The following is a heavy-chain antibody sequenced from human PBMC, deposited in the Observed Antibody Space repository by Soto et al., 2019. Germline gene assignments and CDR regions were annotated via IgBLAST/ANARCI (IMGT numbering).Heavy chain of an antibody. CDR2: IHYSGLT. D-gene: IGHD4-17*01. CDR1: GDSISNYY. J-gene: IGHJ6*03. Sequence: PSETLSLTCTVSGDSISNYYWSWLRQSPGMGLEWIGYIHYSGLTKYNPSLKSRVTISVGTSKNQFSLRLSSVTAADSVVYYCARSGDYTNYYYYHMDVWGKATTVTVPS. CDR3: ARSGDYTNYYYYHMDV. V-gene: IGHV4-59*08.